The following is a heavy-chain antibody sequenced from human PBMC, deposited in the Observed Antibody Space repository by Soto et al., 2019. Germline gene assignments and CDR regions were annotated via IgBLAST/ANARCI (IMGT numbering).Heavy chain of an antibody. CDR1: RASIYTYS. D-gene: IGHD3-3*02. Sequence: SETLSLTCTVSRASIYTYSWTWIRQPAGKGLQWIGHIYSSGSANYSPSLKSRVSMSVATSKNQISLRLRSVTAADTALYFCARHSLALRKNNWFDPWGQGIMVTVSS. CDR3: ARHSLALRKNNWFDP. V-gene: IGHV4-4*07. J-gene: IGHJ5*02. CDR2: IYSSGSA.